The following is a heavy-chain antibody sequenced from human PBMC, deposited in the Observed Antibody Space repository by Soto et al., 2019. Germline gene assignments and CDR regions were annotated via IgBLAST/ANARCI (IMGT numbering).Heavy chain of an antibody. CDR1: GFTFSSHS. J-gene: IGHJ6*02. CDR2: ISSSSSYI. V-gene: IGHV3-21*01. D-gene: IGHD3-3*01. Sequence: PGGSLRLSCAASGFTFSSHSMNWVRQAPGKGLEWVSFISSSSSYIYYADSVKGRFTISRDNAKKSLYLQMNSLRAEDTAVYYCARGWGSNYDFWSGSPMDVWGQGTTVTVSS. CDR3: ARGWGSNYDFWSGSPMDV.